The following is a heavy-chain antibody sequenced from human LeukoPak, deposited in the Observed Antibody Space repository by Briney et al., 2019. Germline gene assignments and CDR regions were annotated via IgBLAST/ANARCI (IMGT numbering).Heavy chain of an antibody. CDR2: ISYDGSNK. J-gene: IGHJ6*03. CDR1: GFTFSSYA. Sequence: PGRSLRLSCAASGFTFSSYAMHWVRQAPGKGLEWVAVISYDGSNKYYADSVKGRFTISRDNSKNTLYLQMNSLRAEDTAVYYCAREVHNTTPGLEWLLSRYYYYYMDVWGKGTTVTVSS. CDR3: AREVHNTTPGLEWLLSRYYYYYMDV. V-gene: IGHV3-30-3*01. D-gene: IGHD3-3*01.